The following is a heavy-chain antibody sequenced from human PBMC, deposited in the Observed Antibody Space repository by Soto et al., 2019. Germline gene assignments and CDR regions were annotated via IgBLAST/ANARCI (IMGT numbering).Heavy chain of an antibody. CDR3: AKGRSRYSDYDLDY. V-gene: IGHV3-33*06. D-gene: IGHD5-12*01. Sequence: QVQLVESGGGVVQPGRSLRLSCAASGFTFNSYGMHWVRQAPGKGLEWVALIWYDGRNTYYADSVKGRFTVSRDNSKNTRSLQMTSLRAEDTAVYYCAKGRSRYSDYDLDYWGQGTLVTVSS. CDR2: IWYDGRNT. J-gene: IGHJ4*02. CDR1: GFTFNSYG.